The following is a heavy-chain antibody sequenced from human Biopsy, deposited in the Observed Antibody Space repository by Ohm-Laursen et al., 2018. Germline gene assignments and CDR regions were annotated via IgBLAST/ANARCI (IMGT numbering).Heavy chain of an antibody. J-gene: IGHJ3*01. D-gene: IGHD3-3*01. CDR2: VSNRGST. CDR1: GGSISSDY. CDR3: ARLYRLDDYWNDDPPDAFDV. V-gene: IGHV4-59*01. Sequence: GTLSLTCTVSGGSISSDYWSWIRQSPGKGLEWIGYVSNRGSTNYNPSLRGRVTISVDTSKNQFSLKLSSVTAADTAVFFCARLYRLDDYWNDDPPDAFDVWGQGTRVTVSS.